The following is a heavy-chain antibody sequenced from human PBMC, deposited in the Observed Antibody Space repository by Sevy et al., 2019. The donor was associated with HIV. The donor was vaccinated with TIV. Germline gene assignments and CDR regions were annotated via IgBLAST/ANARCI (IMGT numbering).Heavy chain of an antibody. CDR2: IYYSGST. CDR1: GGSISSYY. CDR3: ARNRPYSSSWYPSY. D-gene: IGHD6-13*01. J-gene: IGHJ4*02. Sequence: SETLSLTCTVSGGSISSYYWSWIRQPPGKGLEWIGYIYYSGSTNYNPSLKSRVTISVDTSKNQFSLKLSSVTAAETAVYYCARNRPYSSSWYPSYWGQGTLVTVSS. V-gene: IGHV4-59*01.